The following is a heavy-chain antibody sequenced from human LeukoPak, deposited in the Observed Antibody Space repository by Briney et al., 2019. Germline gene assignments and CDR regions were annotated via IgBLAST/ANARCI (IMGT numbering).Heavy chain of an antibody. J-gene: IGHJ4*02. CDR1: GGSISSSSYY. D-gene: IGHD5-24*01. CDR2: IYYSGST. V-gene: IGHV4-39*01. Sequence: PSETLSLTCTVSGGSISSSSYYWGWVRQPPGKGLEWIGSIYYSGSTYYNPSLKSRVTISVDTSKNQFSLKLSSVTAADTAVYFCANGTDAYKTGYWDQGTPVTVSS. CDR3: ANGTDAYKTGY.